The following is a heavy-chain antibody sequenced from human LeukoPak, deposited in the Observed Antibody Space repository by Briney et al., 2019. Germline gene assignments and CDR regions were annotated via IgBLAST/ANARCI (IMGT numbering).Heavy chain of an antibody. D-gene: IGHD6-19*01. Sequence: SETLSLTCTVSGDSISSGDYYWSWIRQPAGKGLEWIGRISSSGSTNYNPSLKSRVTISVDTSKNQFSLKLSSVTAADTAVYYCARYYLQWLARSTNWFDPWGQGTLVTVSS. CDR3: ARYYLQWLARSTNWFDP. CDR1: GDSISSGDYY. CDR2: ISSSGST. J-gene: IGHJ5*02. V-gene: IGHV4-61*02.